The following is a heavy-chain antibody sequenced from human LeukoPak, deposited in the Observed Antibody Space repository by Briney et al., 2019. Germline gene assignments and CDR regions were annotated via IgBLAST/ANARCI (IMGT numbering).Heavy chain of an antibody. Sequence: GESLKISCKGSGYTFTSYWIGWVRQVPGKGLEWMGIIYPGDSDTRYSPSFQGQVTISADKSISTAYLQWSSLKASDTAMYYCARIQSSSHGHNYFDYWGQGTLVTVSS. J-gene: IGHJ4*02. V-gene: IGHV5-51*01. CDR2: IYPGDSDT. CDR1: GYTFTSYW. CDR3: ARIQSSSHGHNYFDY. D-gene: IGHD5-18*01.